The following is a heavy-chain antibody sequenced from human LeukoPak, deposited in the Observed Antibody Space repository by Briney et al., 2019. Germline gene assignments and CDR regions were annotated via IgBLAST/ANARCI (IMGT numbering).Heavy chain of an antibody. CDR3: ARDYKYAFDN. CDR1: GFTFSDYS. D-gene: IGHD5-24*01. J-gene: IGHJ4*02. CDR2: IGISSGNT. Sequence: GGSLRLSCAASGFTFSDYSMNWVRQAPGKGLEWISYIGISSGNTKYADSVKGRFTISGDKAKNSLYLQMNSLRVEDTAAYYCARDYKYAFDNWGQGTLVTVSS. V-gene: IGHV3-48*01.